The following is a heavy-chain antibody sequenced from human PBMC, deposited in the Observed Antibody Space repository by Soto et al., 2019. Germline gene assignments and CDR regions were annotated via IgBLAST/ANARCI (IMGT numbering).Heavy chain of an antibody. CDR2: INHSGST. D-gene: IGHD2-15*01. Sequence: PSETLSLTCAVYGGSFSGYYWSWIRQPPGKGLEWIGEINHSGSTNYNPSLKSRVTISVDTSKNQFSLKPSSVTAADTAVYYCARGRVVAAIGPFYYYGMDVWGQGTTVTVS. J-gene: IGHJ6*02. CDR3: ARGRVVAAIGPFYYYGMDV. CDR1: GGSFSGYY. V-gene: IGHV4-34*01.